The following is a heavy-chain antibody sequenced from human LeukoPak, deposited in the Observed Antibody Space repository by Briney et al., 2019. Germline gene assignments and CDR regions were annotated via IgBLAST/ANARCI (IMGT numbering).Heavy chain of an antibody. CDR3: AKTGSLFGRFLDH. CDR2: MHPGGTT. V-gene: IGHV4-59*01. J-gene: IGHJ4*02. CDR1: ADSMNNYY. D-gene: IGHD3-10*02. Sequence: PSETLSLTCSVFADSMNNYYWTWIRQPPGKGLEWVGNMHPGGTTKFHPSLEGRVTMSIDTSNKQFPLRLRSMTAADTATYYCAKTGSLFGRFLDHWGPGALVIVSS.